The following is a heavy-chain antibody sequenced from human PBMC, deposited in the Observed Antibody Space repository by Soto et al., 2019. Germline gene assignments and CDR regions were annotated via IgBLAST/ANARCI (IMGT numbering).Heavy chain of an antibody. J-gene: IGHJ5*02. CDR3: AKDGGKDGYFGNWFDP. Sequence: QVQLLQSGAEVKKPGSSVKVSCKASGGTFSNYAITWVRQAPGQGLEWLGRIIPIFGSTNFAQKFQGGVTRTADESTTTVYMELSSLRSDDTAVYFCAKDGGKDGYFGNWFDPWGQGTLVTVSS. CDR2: IIPIFGST. CDR1: GGTFSNYA. V-gene: IGHV1-69*15. D-gene: IGHD5-18*01.